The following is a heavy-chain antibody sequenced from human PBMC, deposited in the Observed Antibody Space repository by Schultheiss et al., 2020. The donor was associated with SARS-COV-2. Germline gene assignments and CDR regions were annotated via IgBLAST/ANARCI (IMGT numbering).Heavy chain of an antibody. V-gene: IGHV5-51*01. D-gene: IGHD6-13*01. CDR3: ASYNGDSSTSPGGFDY. CDR2: ILSANSDT. Sequence: GESLKISCKGSGYTFTSYWIGWVRQMPGKGLEWMAIILSANSDTSYSPSLQGQVSISADKDTSTAYLQWSSLKASDTAMYYCASYNGDSSTSPGGFDYWGQGTLVTVSS. J-gene: IGHJ4*02. CDR1: GYTFTSYW.